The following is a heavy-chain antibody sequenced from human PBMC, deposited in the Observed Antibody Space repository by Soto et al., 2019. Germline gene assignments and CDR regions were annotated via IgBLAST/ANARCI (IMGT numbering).Heavy chain of an antibody. CDR1: GNTFTSYY. J-gene: IGHJ4*02. CDR2: INPNSGNI. CDR3: ARGRASGSYYLLDY. V-gene: IGHV1-8*01. Sequence: GSVKVSCKASGNTFTSYYINWVRQATGHGLEWMGWINPNSGNIGYAQKFQGRVTMTRDTAIRTAYMEVSRLRSDDTAVYYCARGRASGSYYLLDYWGQGTLVTVSS. D-gene: IGHD3-10*01.